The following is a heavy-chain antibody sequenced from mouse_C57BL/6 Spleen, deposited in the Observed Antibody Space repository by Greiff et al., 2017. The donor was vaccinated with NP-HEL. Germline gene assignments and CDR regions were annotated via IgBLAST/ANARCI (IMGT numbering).Heavy chain of an antibody. V-gene: IGHV1-4*01. J-gene: IGHJ4*01. CDR1: GYTFTSYT. CDR3: ARDPITTVVAGAMDY. Sequence: QVQLQQSGAELARPGASVKMSCKASGYTFTSYTMHWVKQRPGQGLEWIGYINPSSGYTKYNQKFKDKATLTADKSSSTAYMQLSSLTSEDSAVYYGARDPITTVVAGAMDYWGQGTSVTVSS. CDR2: INPSSGYT. D-gene: IGHD1-1*01.